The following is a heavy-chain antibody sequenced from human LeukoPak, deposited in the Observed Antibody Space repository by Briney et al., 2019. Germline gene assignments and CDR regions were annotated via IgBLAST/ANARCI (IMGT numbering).Heavy chain of an antibody. CDR2: ISATGGST. CDR3: AKKAVAGD. Sequence: PGGSLRLSCAASGFTFSSFAMSWVRQAPGKGLEWVSGISATGGSTYYADSVKGRFTISRDNSKNTVYLQMNSLRAEDTAVYYCAKKAVAGDWGQGTLVTVSS. J-gene: IGHJ4*02. D-gene: IGHD6-19*01. CDR1: GFTFSSFA. V-gene: IGHV3-23*01.